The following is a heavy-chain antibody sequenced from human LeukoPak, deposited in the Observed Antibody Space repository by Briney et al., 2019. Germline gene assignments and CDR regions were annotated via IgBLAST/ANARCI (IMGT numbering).Heavy chain of an antibody. J-gene: IGHJ5*02. V-gene: IGHV4-59*12. Sequence: SETLSLTCTVSGGSISSYYWSWIRQPPGKGLEWIGYIYYSGSTNYNPSLKSRVTISVDTSKNQFSLKLSSVTAADTAVYYCARDLVSYGSGSYIWFDPWSQGTLVTVSS. CDR2: IYYSGST. CDR1: GGSISSYY. CDR3: ARDLVSYGSGSYIWFDP. D-gene: IGHD3-10*01.